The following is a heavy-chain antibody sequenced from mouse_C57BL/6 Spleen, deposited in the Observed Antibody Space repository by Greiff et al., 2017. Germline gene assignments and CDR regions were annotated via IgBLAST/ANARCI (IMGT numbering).Heavy chain of an antibody. CDR3: AGIYYGNYAWFAY. J-gene: IGHJ2*01. Sequence: QVQLQQPGAELVMPGASVKLSCKASGYTFTSYWMHWVKQRPGQGLEWIGEIDPSDSYTNYNQKFKGKSTLTVDKSSSTAYMQLSSLTSEDSAVYYCAGIYYGNYAWFAYWGQGTTLTVSS. CDR2: IDPSDSYT. V-gene: IGHV1-69*01. D-gene: IGHD2-1*01. CDR1: GYTFTSYW.